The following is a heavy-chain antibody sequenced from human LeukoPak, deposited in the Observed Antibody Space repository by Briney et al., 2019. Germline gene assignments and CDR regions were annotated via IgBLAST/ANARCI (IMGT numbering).Heavy chain of an antibody. J-gene: IGHJ4*02. D-gene: IGHD2-21*01. CDR1: GFTFDDYA. Sequence: GESLKISCAASGFTFDDYAMHWVRQAPGKGLEWVSLISGDGGSTYYADSVKGRFTISRDNSKNSLYLQMNSLRTEDTALYYCAKDCPPGGGGDCFDYWGQGTLVTVSS. V-gene: IGHV3-43*02. CDR3: AKDCPPGGGGDCFDY. CDR2: ISGDGGST.